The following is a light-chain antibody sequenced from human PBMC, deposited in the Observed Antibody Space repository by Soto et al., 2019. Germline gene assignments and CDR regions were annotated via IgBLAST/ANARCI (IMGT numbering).Light chain of an antibody. Sequence: EIVMTQSPATLSVSPGERAALSCRASQSVRSNLAWYQQKPGQAPRLLISGASTRATGIPARFSGSGSGTEFILTISSLQSEDFAVYYCQQYNNWPRTFGGGTKVDIK. CDR1: QSVRSN. CDR2: GAS. CDR3: QQYNNWPRT. J-gene: IGKJ4*01. V-gene: IGKV3-15*01.